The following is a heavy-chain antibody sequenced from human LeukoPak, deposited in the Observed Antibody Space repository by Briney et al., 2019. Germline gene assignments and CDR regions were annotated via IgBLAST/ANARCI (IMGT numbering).Heavy chain of an antibody. Sequence: GGSLRLSCVASGFTVSSNYMSWVRQAPGKGLEWVSVIYSGSSTYYADSVKGRFTISRNTSKNTLYLQMNSLRADDKAVYYCARDRSSGWYVYDYWGQGTLVTVSS. D-gene: IGHD6-19*01. J-gene: IGHJ4*02. V-gene: IGHV3-53*01. CDR2: IYSGSST. CDR3: ARDRSSGWYVYDY. CDR1: GFTVSSNY.